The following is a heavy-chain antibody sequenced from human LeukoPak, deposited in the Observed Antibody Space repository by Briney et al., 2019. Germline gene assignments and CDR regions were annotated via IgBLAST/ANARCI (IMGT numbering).Heavy chain of an antibody. D-gene: IGHD2-8*01. CDR1: GFTFSSYA. CDR2: ISGSGGST. J-gene: IGHJ6*02. V-gene: IGHV3-23*01. CDR3: AKDAYCTNGVCSYYYYGMDV. Sequence: SGGSLRLSCAASGFTFSSYAMSWVRQAPGKGLEWVSAISGSGGSTYYADSVKGRFTISRDNSKNTLYLQVNSLRAEDTAVYYCAKDAYCTNGVCSYYYYGMDVWGQGTTVTVSS.